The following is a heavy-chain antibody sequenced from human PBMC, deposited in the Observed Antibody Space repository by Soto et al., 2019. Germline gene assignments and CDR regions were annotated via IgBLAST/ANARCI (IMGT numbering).Heavy chain of an antibody. CDR1: GFTFSSYE. D-gene: IGHD6-6*01. CDR3: ARARVIAARHNPLDY. CDR2: ISSSGSTI. V-gene: IGHV3-48*03. Sequence: PGGSLRLSCAASGFTFSSYEMNWVRQAPGKGLEWVSYISSSGSTIYDADSVKGRFTISRDNAKNSLYLQMNSLRAEDTAVYYCARARVIAARHNPLDYWGQGTLVTVSS. J-gene: IGHJ4*02.